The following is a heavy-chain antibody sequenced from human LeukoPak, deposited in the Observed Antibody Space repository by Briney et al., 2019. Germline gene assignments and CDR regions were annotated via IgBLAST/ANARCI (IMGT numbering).Heavy chain of an antibody. V-gene: IGHV6-1*01. CDR2: TYYRSKWYT. Sequence: SQTLSLTCASSGDSVSSNSAAWNWIRQSPSRGLEWLTRTYYRSKWYTDYAVSVKSRVIINPDTSKNHFSLQLNSVTPEDTAVYYCARDSGRRPDVWGQGTTVTVSS. CDR3: ARDSGRRPDV. CDR1: GDSVSSNSAA. J-gene: IGHJ6*02. D-gene: IGHD3-10*01.